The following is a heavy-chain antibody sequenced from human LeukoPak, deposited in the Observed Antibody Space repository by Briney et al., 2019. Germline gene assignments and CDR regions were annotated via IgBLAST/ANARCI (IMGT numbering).Heavy chain of an antibody. CDR3: ARDQGLTAPPPYGLDV. D-gene: IGHD4/OR15-4a*01. CDR1: GGTFSSSA. V-gene: IGHV1-69*04. J-gene: IGHJ6*02. Sequence: SVKVSCKTSGGTFSSSAITWVRQAPGQGLEWMGRIIPVLNITSYAQKFQGRVTITADTSTSTVYMELSSLRSEETAVYYCARDQGLTAPPPYGLDVWGQGTAVIVSS. CDR2: IIPVLNIT.